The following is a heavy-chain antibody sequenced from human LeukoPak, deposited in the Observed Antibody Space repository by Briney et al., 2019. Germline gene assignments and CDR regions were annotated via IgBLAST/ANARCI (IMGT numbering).Heavy chain of an antibody. CDR2: IIPIFGTA. CDR1: GYTCTSYA. D-gene: IGHD3-10*01. CDR3: ARDKVRGVIDYYYYMDV. J-gene: IGHJ6*03. Sequence: SVKVSCKASGYTCTSYAISWVRQAPGQGLEWMGGIIPIFGTANYAQKFQGRVTITTDESTSTAYMELSSLRSEDTAVYYCARDKVRGVIDYYYYMDVWGKGTTASVSS. V-gene: IGHV1-69*05.